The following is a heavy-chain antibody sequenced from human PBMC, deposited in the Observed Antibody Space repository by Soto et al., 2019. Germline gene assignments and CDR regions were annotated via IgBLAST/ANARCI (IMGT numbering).Heavy chain of an antibody. D-gene: IGHD4-17*01. Sequence: QVQLQESGPGLVKPSGTLSLTCAVPGGSISSSDWWSWVRQPPGKGLEWIGEIYHSRNTNYNPSLKSRVTISLNKSKTQFSLKLSSVTAPDTAVYYCARDPGDGDYEGYYYYGMDVWGQGTTVTVSS. J-gene: IGHJ6*02. V-gene: IGHV4-4*02. CDR3: ARDPGDGDYEGYYYYGMDV. CDR1: GGSISSSDW. CDR2: IYHSRNT.